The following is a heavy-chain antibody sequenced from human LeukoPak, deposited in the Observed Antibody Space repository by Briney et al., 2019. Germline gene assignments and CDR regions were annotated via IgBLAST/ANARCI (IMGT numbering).Heavy chain of an antibody. CDR1: GFTFSVYS. CDR2: IGPSGSTI. J-gene: IGHJ4*02. D-gene: IGHD6-13*01. V-gene: IGHV3-48*01. CDR3: ARMRYSSLDY. Sequence: GGSLRLSCAASGFTFSVYSMNWVRLAPGKGLEWVSYIGPSGSTIYYADSVKGRFTISRDNAKNSLHLQMNGLRAEDTAVYSCARMRYSSLDYWGQGNLVTVSS.